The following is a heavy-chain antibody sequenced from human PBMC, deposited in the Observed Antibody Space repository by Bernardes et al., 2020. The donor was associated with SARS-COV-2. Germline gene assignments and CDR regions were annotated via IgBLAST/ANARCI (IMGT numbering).Heavy chain of an antibody. CDR1: GFTFSSYA. Sequence: GWSLRLSCAASGFTFSSYAMSWVRQAPGKGLEWVSAISGSGGSTYYADSVKGRFTISRDNSKNTLYLQMNSLRAEDTAVYYCAKEGGSSWFFGYYYYMDVWGKGTTVTVSS. J-gene: IGHJ6*03. D-gene: IGHD6-13*01. CDR2: ISGSGGST. V-gene: IGHV3-23*01. CDR3: AKEGGSSWFFGYYYYMDV.